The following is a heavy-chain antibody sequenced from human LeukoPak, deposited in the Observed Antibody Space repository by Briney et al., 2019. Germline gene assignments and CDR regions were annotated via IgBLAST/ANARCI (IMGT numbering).Heavy chain of an antibody. Sequence: QPGRSLRLSCAASGFTFSSYAMHWVRQAPGKGLEWVAVISYDGSNKYYADSVKGRFTISRDNSKNTLYLQMNSLRAEDTAVYYCAREGLDAVAGTLYFDYWGQGTLVTVSS. V-gene: IGHV3-30-3*01. D-gene: IGHD6-19*01. CDR1: GFTFSSYA. CDR2: ISYDGSNK. CDR3: AREGLDAVAGTLYFDY. J-gene: IGHJ4*02.